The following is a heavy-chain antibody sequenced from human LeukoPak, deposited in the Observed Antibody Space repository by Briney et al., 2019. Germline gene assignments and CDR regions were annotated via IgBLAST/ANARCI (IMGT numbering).Heavy chain of an antibody. CDR1: GGSISSYY. CDR2: IYYSGST. CDR3: VRHGGGYCSGGSCYVDY. J-gene: IGHJ4*02. V-gene: IGHV4-39*01. Sequence: KPSETLSLTCTVSGGSISSYYWGWIRQPPGKGLEWIGSIYYSGSTYYNPSLKSRVTISVDTSKNQFSLKVTSVTAADTAVYYCVRHGGGYCSGGSCYVDYWGQGTLVTVSS. D-gene: IGHD2-15*01.